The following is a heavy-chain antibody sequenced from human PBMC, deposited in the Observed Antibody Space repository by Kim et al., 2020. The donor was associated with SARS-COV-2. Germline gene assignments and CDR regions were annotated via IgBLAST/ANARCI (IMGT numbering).Heavy chain of an antibody. V-gene: IGHV3-23*05. J-gene: IGHJ4*02. Sequence: GGSLRLSCRTSGFTFSHYSMSWVHQTPEKGLEWVATIDGPTTNTHYTDSVKGRFTISRDNSRDTLYLHMSSLRAEDTAIYYCATWLQSHFDYWGQGTLVTVSS. CDR3: ATWLQSHFDY. CDR2: IDGPTTNT. D-gene: IGHD4-4*01. CDR1: GFTFSHYS.